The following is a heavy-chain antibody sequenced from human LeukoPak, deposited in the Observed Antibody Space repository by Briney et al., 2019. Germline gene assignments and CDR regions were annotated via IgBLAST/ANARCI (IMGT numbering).Heavy chain of an antibody. J-gene: IGHJ3*02. V-gene: IGHV1-18*01. CDR1: GYTVSSYG. Sequence: ASVNVSCKPSGYTVSSYGISWVRQAPGQGLEGMGWSSAYNGNTNYAQNLQGRVTMTTDTSTSAAYMELRSLRSDDTAVYYCARDRPYRSGWYGQDAFDIWGQGTMVTVSS. CDR2: SSAYNGNT. D-gene: IGHD6-19*01. CDR3: ARDRPYRSGWYGQDAFDI.